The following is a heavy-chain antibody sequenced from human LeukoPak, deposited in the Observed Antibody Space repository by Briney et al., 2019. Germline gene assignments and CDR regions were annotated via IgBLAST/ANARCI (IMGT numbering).Heavy chain of an antibody. D-gene: IGHD1-26*01. V-gene: IGHV3-7*01. J-gene: IGHJ4*02. CDR3: ARDKVVGATYFDY. CDR1: GFTFSNYW. CDR2: IQQDGSER. Sequence: GGSLRLSCAASGFTFSNYWMSWVRQAPGKGLECVANIQQDGSERYYVDSVKGRFTISRDNAKNSLYLQMSSLRAEDTAVYYCARDKVVGATYFDYWGQGTLVTVSS.